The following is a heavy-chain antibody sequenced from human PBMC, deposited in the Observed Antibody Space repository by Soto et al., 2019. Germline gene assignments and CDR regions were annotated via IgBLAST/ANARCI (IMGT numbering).Heavy chain of an antibody. Sequence: SVKVSCKASGFTFTSSAMQWVRQARGQRLEWIGWIVVGSGNTNYAQKFQGRVTITADESTSTAYMELSSLRSEDTAVYYCARGSSGWYNLWKKGDRTFYGMDVWGKGTTVTVSS. CDR3: ARGSSGWYNLWKKGDRTFYGMDV. CDR2: IVVGSGNT. CDR1: GFTFTSSA. V-gene: IGHV1-58*02. J-gene: IGHJ6*04. D-gene: IGHD6-19*01.